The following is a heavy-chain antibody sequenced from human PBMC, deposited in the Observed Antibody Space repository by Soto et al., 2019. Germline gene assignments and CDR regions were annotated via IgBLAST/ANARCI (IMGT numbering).Heavy chain of an antibody. D-gene: IGHD2-15*01. Sequence: AASVKVSCKASGYTFTSHGISWVRQAPGQGLEWMGWISAYNGNTNYAQKLQGRVTMTTDTSTSTAYMELRSLRSDDTAVYYCARRILDCSGGSCYYNFDYWGQGTLVTVSS. CDR1: GYTFTSHG. CDR2: ISAYNGNT. J-gene: IGHJ4*02. V-gene: IGHV1-18*04. CDR3: ARRILDCSGGSCYYNFDY.